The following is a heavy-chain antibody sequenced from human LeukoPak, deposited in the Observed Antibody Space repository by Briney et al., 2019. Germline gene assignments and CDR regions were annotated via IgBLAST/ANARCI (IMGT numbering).Heavy chain of an antibody. J-gene: IGHJ4*02. CDR1: GGSISRYY. V-gene: IGHV4-59*01. CDR2: IYYSGST. CDR3: ARLRMVRGVSEIYYFDY. D-gene: IGHD3-10*01. Sequence: KPSETLSLTCTVSGGSISRYYWSWIRQPPGKGLEWIGYIYYSGSTNYNSSLKSRITISVDTSKNQFSLKLSSVTAADTALYFCARLRMVRGVSEIYYFDYWGQGTLVTVSS.